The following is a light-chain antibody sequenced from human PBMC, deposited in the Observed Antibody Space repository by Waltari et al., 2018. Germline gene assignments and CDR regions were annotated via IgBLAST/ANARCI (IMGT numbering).Light chain of an antibody. CDR2: YDS. V-gene: IGLV3-21*04. CDR1: NIGSYS. Sequence: SYVLTQPPSVSVAPGETASITCRGDNIGSYSVHWYQQKPGQAPVLVIFYDSDRPPGIPARFSGSNSGNMATLTITSVEAGDEARYYCQVWHADIDPGVFGTGTEVTVL. J-gene: IGLJ1*01. CDR3: QVWHADIDPGV.